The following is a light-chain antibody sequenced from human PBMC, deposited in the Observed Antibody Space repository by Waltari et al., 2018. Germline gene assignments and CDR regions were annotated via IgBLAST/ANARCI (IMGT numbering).Light chain of an antibody. V-gene: IGLV3-19*01. CDR2: GKN. CDR1: SIISYY. Sequence: SSELTQDPAVSVALWGTGRNTCPGGSIISYYASWYQQKPGQAPVLVIYGKNNRPSGIPDLFSGSSSGNTASLTITGAQAEDEADYYCNSRDSSGNHVVFGGGTKLTVL. J-gene: IGLJ2*01. CDR3: NSRDSSGNHVV.